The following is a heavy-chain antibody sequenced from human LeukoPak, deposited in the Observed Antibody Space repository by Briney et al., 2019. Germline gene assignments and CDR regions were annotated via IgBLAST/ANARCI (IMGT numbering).Heavy chain of an antibody. J-gene: IGHJ4*02. D-gene: IGHD2-2*01. CDR1: RGTFSSYA. Sequence: SVKISCKASRGTFSSYAISRVGHAPGQRLEWLGGIIPIFGTANYAQKFQGRVTITTDESTSTAYMELSSLRSEDTAVYYCARSLAGYCSSTSCYPFDYWGQGTLVTVSS. V-gene: IGHV1-69*05. CDR2: IIPIFGTA. CDR3: ARSLAGYCSSTSCYPFDY.